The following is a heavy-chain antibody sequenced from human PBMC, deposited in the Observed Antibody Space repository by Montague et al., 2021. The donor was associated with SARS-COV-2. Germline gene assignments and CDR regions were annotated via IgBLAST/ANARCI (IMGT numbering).Heavy chain of an antibody. J-gene: IGHJ5*02. Sequence: SETLSLTCTVSGGSVSSGSYYWSWIRQPPGKGLQSIGYIYYTGSTNYNPSLQSRVTISVDSSKNQFSVRLSSVTAADTAVYFCARSNIVRWLPDLWGQGTLVTGSS. V-gene: IGHV4-61*01. CDR3: ARSNIVRWLPDL. D-gene: IGHD2/OR15-2a*01. CDR2: IYYTGST. CDR1: GGSVSSGSYY.